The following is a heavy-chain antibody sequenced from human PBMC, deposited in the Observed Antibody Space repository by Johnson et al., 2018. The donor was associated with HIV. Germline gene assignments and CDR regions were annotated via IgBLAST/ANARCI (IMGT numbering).Heavy chain of an antibody. J-gene: IGHJ3*02. CDR2: ISYDGSNK. CDR1: GFTFSSYG. D-gene: IGHD6-13*01. Sequence: QVQLVESGGGVVQPGGSLRLSCAASGFTFSSYGMHWVRQAPGKGLEWVAVISYDGSNKYYADSVKGRFTISRDNSKNTLYLQMSSLRAEDTAVYYCAKPAAAARDAFDIWGQGTMVTVSS. CDR3: AKPAAAARDAFDI. V-gene: IGHV3-33*05.